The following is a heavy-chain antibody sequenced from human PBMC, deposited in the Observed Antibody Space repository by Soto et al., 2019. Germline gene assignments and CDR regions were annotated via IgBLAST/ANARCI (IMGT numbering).Heavy chain of an antibody. J-gene: IGHJ4*02. V-gene: IGHV3-15*01. Sequence: GGSLRLSCAASGFSFKISWMSWVRQAPGKGLEWVGRIKSKTDGGTTDYAAPVKGRFTISRDDSKNTLYLQMNSLKTEDTAVYYCTTFRAWSGYFSPFDYWGQGTLVTVSS. CDR2: IKSKTDGGTT. CDR3: TTFRAWSGYFSPFDY. CDR1: GFSFKISW. D-gene: IGHD3-3*01.